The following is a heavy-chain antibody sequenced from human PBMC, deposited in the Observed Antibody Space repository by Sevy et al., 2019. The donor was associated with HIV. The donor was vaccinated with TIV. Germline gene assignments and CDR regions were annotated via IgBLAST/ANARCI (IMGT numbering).Heavy chain of an antibody. Sequence: ASVKVSCKASGYNFYIHWVRQAPGQGLEWMGRVTPNSGATTYAQRFKGRLAMTMDTSISTAYMELSGLKSDDTAIYYCAGQSFGWYNWFDPWGQGTLVTVSS. CDR1: GYNFY. CDR2: VTPNSGAT. V-gene: IGHV1-2*06. J-gene: IGHJ5*02. CDR3: AGQSFGWYNWFDP. D-gene: IGHD6-19*01.